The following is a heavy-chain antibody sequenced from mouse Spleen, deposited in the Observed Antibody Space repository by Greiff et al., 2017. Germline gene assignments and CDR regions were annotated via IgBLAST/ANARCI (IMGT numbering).Heavy chain of an antibody. CDR3: AREGYGSPFAY. CDR2: IHPSSGST. CDR1: GYTFTSYW. J-gene: IGHJ3*01. Sequence: QVQLQQPGAELVKPGASVKLSCKASGYTFTSYWMHWVKQRPGQGLEWIGMIHPSSGSTNYNEKFKSKATLTVDKSSSTAYMQLSSLTSEDSAVYYCAREGYGSPFAYWGQGTLVTVSA. V-gene: IGHV1-64*01. D-gene: IGHD1-1*01.